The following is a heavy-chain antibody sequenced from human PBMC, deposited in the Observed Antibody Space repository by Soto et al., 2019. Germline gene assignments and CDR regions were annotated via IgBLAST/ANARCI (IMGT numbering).Heavy chain of an antibody. Sequence: GASVKVSCKASGYTFTGYYMHWVRQAPGQGLEWMGWINPNSGGTNYAQKFQGWVTITRDMSTSTAYMELSSLRSEDTAVYYCAAKRDQTGPVYYYYMDVWGKGTTVTVSS. CDR3: AAKRDQTGPVYYYYMDV. V-gene: IGHV1-2*04. D-gene: IGHD3-9*01. CDR2: INPNSGGT. CDR1: GYTFTGYY. J-gene: IGHJ6*03.